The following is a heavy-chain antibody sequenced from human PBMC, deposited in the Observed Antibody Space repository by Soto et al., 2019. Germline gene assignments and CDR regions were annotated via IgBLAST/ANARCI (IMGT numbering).Heavy chain of an antibody. D-gene: IGHD1-26*01. Sequence: EVQLLESGGGLVQPGGSLRLSCAASGFTFSSYGMSWVRQAPGKGLEWVSAISGSGGSTYYADSVKGRFTISRDNSKNTLHLQMNSLRAEDTAVYYCAKSNRRGSHTSFDYWGQGTLVTVSS. CDR2: ISGSGGST. CDR1: GFTFSSYG. V-gene: IGHV3-23*01. J-gene: IGHJ4*02. CDR3: AKSNRRGSHTSFDY.